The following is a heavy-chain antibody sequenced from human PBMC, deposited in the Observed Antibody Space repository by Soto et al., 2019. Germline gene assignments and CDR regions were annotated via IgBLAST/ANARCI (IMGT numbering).Heavy chain of an antibody. Sequence: ESGGGLVKPGGSLRLSCAASGFTFSNAWMSWVRQAPGKGLEWVGRIKSKTDGGTTDYAAPVKGRFTISRDDSKNTLYLQMNSLKTEDTAVYYCTTAVGYGDYVAYFDYWGQGTLVTVSS. J-gene: IGHJ4*02. D-gene: IGHD4-17*01. CDR1: GFTFSNAW. V-gene: IGHV3-15*01. CDR3: TTAVGYGDYVAYFDY. CDR2: IKSKTDGGTT.